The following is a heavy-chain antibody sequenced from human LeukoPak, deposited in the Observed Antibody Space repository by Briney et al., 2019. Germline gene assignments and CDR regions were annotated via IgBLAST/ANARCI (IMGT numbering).Heavy chain of an antibody. D-gene: IGHD4-17*01. CDR3: ARDPYGDYEDY. CDR2: IKQDGSEK. V-gene: IGHV3-7*01. J-gene: IGHJ4*02. CDR1: GFTFSSYS. Sequence: GGSLRLSCAASGFTFSSYSMSWVRQAPGKGLEWVANIKQDGSEKNYVDSVKGRFTISRDNAKNSLFLQMNSLRAEDTAVYYCARDPYGDYEDYWGQGTLVTVSS.